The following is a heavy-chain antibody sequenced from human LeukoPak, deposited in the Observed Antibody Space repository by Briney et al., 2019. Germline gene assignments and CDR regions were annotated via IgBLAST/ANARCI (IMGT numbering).Heavy chain of an antibody. CDR2: ISGSGGST. V-gene: IGHV3-23*01. J-gene: IGHJ6*02. CDR3: ARDHCSGGSCYSGYYYGMDV. D-gene: IGHD2-15*01. CDR1: GFTFSTYA. Sequence: GGSLRLSCAASGFTFSTYAMSWVRQAPGKGLEWVSAISGSGGSTYYADSVKGRFTIPRDNSKNTLYLQMNSLRAEDTAVYYCARDHCSGGSCYSGYYYGMDVWGQGTTVTVSS.